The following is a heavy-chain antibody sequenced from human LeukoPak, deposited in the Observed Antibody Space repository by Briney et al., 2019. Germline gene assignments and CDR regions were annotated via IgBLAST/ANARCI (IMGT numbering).Heavy chain of an antibody. CDR3: ARGLDYYGSGSYYYYYYMDV. D-gene: IGHD3-10*01. CDR1: VYTFTSYD. V-gene: IGHV1-8*01. CDR2: MNPNSGNT. J-gene: IGHJ6*03. Sequence: ASVKVSCKASVYTFTSYDINWVRQATGQGLEWMGWMNPNSGNTGYAQKFQGRVTMTRNTSISTAYMELSSLRSEDTAVYYCARGLDYYGSGSYYYYYYMDVWGKGTTVTVSS.